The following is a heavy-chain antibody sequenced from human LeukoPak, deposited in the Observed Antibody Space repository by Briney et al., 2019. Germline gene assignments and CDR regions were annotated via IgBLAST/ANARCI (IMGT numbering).Heavy chain of an antibody. CDR2: ISYDGSNE. V-gene: IGHV3-30-3*01. CDR1: GFTFSNYA. D-gene: IGHD5-18*01. J-gene: IGHJ4*02. CDR3: ARASLTWHTTMVNSDY. Sequence: GGSLRLSCTASGFTFSNYAMHWVRQAPGKGLEWVAVISYDGSNEHYADSVKGRFTISRDNSKNTLYLQINSLRAEDTALYYCARASLTWHTTMVNSDYWGQGTLVTVSS.